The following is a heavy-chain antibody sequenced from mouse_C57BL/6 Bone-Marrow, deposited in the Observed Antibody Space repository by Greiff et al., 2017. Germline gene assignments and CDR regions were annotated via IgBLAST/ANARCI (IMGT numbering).Heavy chain of an antibody. J-gene: IGHJ2*01. CDR3: TKEDYYFDY. Sequence: EVQGVESGAELVRPGASVKLSCTASGFNIKDDYMHWVKQRPEQGLEWIGWIDPENGDTEYASKFQGKATITADTSSNTAYLQLSSLTSEDTAVYYCTKEDYYFDYWGQGTTLTVSS. V-gene: IGHV14-4*01. CDR1: GFNIKDDY. CDR2: IDPENGDT.